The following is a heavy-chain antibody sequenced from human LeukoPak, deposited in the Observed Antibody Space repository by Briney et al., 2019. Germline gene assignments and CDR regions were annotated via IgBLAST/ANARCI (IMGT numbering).Heavy chain of an antibody. J-gene: IGHJ6*02. CDR1: GYTFTTYG. D-gene: IGHD3-10*01. CDR2: ISAYNGNT. CDR3: ARDLGTPGNYGMDV. Sequence: ASVKVSCKASGYTFTTYGISWVRQAPGQGLEWMGWISAYNGNTKYARNLQGRVTMTTDTSTSIVYMELRSLRSDDTAVYYCARDLGTPGNYGMDVWGQGTTVTVSS. V-gene: IGHV1-18*01.